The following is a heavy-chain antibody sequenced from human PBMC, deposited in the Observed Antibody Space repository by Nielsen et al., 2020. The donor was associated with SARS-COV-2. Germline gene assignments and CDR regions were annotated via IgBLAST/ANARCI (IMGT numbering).Heavy chain of an antibody. CDR1: GFTFSSYA. CDR2: ISGRGGST. V-gene: IGHV3-23*01. D-gene: IGHD3-22*01. Sequence: GESLKISCAASGFTFSSYAMSWVRQAPGKGLEWVSAISGRGGSTYYADSVKGRFTISRDNSKNTLYLQMNSLRAEDTAVYYCAKSPDYYYDSSGYYPPYWYFDLWGRGTLVTVSS. CDR3: AKSPDYYYDSSGYYPPYWYFDL. J-gene: IGHJ2*01.